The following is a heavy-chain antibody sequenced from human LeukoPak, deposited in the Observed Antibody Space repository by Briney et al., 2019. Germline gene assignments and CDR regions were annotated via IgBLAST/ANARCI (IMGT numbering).Heavy chain of an antibody. CDR1: GFTFSNAW. D-gene: IGHD6-19*01. J-gene: IGHJ4*02. Sequence: GGSLRLSCAASGFTFSNAWMSWVRQAPGKGLEWVGRIKSKTDGGTTDYAAPVKGRFTISRDDSKNTLYLQMNSLKTEDTAVYYCTTDLEGSGWYYFDYWGQGTLVTVSS. CDR3: TTDLEGSGWYYFDY. V-gene: IGHV3-15*01. CDR2: IKSKTDGGTT.